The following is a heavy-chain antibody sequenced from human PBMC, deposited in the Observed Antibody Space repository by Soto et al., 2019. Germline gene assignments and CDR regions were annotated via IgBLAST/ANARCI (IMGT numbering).Heavy chain of an antibody. CDR3: ARTALGWFDP. V-gene: IGHV4-59*01. CDR2: IFYSGSSGST. D-gene: IGHD2-21*02. CDR1: GGSITSYY. Sequence: SETLSLTCIVSGGSITSYYWSWIRQPPGKGLEWIGYIFYSGSSGSTNYNPSLKSRVTISVDTSKNHFSLKLSSVTAADTAVYYCARTALGWFDPWGQGTLVTVSS. J-gene: IGHJ5*02.